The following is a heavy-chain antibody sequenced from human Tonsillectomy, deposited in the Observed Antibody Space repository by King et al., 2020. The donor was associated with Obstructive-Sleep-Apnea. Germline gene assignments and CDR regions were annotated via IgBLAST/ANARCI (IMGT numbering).Heavy chain of an antibody. CDR3: AKLRGGDGYNEFDN. V-gene: IGHV3-33*06. D-gene: IGHD5-24*01. CDR1: GFTFRNYD. Sequence: VQLVESGGGVVQPGRSLRLSCAASGFTFRNYDMHWVRQAPGKGLEWVADIWYDGNDKYYADSVKGRFTISRDNSMNALYLRMNSLRAEDTAVYYCAKLRGGDGYNEFDNGGQGTLVTVSS. CDR2: IWYDGNDK. J-gene: IGHJ4*02.